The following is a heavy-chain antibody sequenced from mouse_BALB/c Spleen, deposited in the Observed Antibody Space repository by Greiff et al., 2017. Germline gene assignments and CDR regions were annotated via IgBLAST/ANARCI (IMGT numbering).Heavy chain of an antibody. J-gene: IGHJ3*01. CDR3: TRDGGPFAY. CDR1: GFTFSSYT. V-gene: IGHV5-6-4*01. CDR2: ISSGGGYT. Sequence: DVMLVESGGGLVKPGGSLKLSCEASGFTFSSYTMSWVRQTPEKRLEWVATISSGGGYTYYPDSVKGRFTISRDNATNTLYLQMSSLKSEDTAMYYCTRDGGPFAYWGQGTLVTVSA.